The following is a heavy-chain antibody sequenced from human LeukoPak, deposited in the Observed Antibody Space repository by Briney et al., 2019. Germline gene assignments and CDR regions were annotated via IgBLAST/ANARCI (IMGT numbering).Heavy chain of an antibody. Sequence: ASVKVSCKASGGTFSSYAISWVRQAPGQGLEWMGGIAPLFGTTNYAQRFQGRVTITTDESTSSAYMELSSLRSHDTAVYYCAIGSRSYQGGWFDPWGQGTLVTVSS. CDR3: AIGSRSYQGGWFDP. D-gene: IGHD1-26*01. J-gene: IGHJ5*02. CDR2: IAPLFGTT. V-gene: IGHV1-69*05. CDR1: GGTFSSYA.